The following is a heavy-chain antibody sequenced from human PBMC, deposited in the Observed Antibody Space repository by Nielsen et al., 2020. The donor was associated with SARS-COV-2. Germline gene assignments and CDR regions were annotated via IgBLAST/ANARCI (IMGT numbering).Heavy chain of an antibody. CDR3: ANFWD. Sequence: GGSLRLSCAAYAFTFSNYAVHWVRQAPGKGLEWVAVISSDGREKYYADSVRGRFSISRDTSKNTVYLQMNSVRADDTGVYYCANFWDWGQGTLVTVSS. CDR1: AFTFSNYA. V-gene: IGHV3-30*04. CDR2: ISSDGREK. J-gene: IGHJ4*02. D-gene: IGHD3-3*01.